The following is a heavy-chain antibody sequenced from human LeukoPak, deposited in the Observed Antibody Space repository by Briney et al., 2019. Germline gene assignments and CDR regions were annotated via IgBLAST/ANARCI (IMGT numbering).Heavy chain of an antibody. D-gene: IGHD3-3*01. CDR2: IWYDGSNK. Sequence: GGSLRLSCAASGFTFSSYGMHWVRQAPGKGLEWVALIWYDGSNKYYTDSVKGRLTISRDNSKNTLYLQMNSLKTEDTAVYYCTSITIFGVVIIRSVDYWGQGTLVTVSS. CDR1: GFTFSSYG. CDR3: TSITIFGVVIIRSVDY. V-gene: IGHV3-33*01. J-gene: IGHJ4*02.